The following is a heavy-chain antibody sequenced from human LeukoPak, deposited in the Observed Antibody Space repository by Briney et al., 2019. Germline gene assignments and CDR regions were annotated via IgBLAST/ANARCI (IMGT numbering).Heavy chain of an antibody. CDR2: MYYSGST. V-gene: IGHV4-59*01. D-gene: IGHD5-12*01. CDR3: ARGVAGYGPYYY. Sequence: SETLSLTCTVSGDSISTYYLSWIRQPPGKGLEWIGYMYYSGSTNYNASLKSRVTISLDAPKTQFSLRLNSVTAADTAVYYCARGVAGYGPYYYWGQGTLVTVSS. J-gene: IGHJ4*02. CDR1: GDSISTYY.